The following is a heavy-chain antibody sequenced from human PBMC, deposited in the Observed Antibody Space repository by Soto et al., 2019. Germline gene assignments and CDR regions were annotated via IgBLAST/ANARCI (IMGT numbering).Heavy chain of an antibody. CDR1: GYTFTSYG. CDR2: ISAYNGNT. J-gene: IGHJ5*02. Sequence: QVQLVQSGAEVKKPGASVKVSCKASGYTFTSYGISWVRQAPGQGLEWMGWISAYNGNTSYAQKLQGRVTMTTDTSTSTGYMERRSVRSDDTGVYYCARVGGYKNWFAPWGQGTLVTVSS. V-gene: IGHV1-18*01. D-gene: IGHD3-16*01. CDR3: ARVGGYKNWFAP.